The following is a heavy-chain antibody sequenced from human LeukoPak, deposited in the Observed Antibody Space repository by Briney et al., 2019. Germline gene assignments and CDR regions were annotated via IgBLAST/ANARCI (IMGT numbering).Heavy chain of an antibody. J-gene: IGHJ6*03. CDR2: ISAYNGNT. D-gene: IGHD3-22*01. Sequence: ASVKVSCKASGYTFTSYGISWVRQAPGQGLEWMGWISAYNGNTNYAQKLQGRVTMATDISTSTAYMELRSLRSDDTAVYYCARGRKGGYDSSGYYYNYYYYYMDVWGKGTTVTVSS. CDR1: GYTFTSYG. CDR3: ARGRKGGYDSSGYYYNYYYYYMDV. V-gene: IGHV1-18*01.